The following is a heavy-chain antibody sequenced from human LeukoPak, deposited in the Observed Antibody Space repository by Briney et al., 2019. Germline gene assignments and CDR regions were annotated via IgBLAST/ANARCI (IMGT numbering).Heavy chain of an antibody. CDR1: GFTFSNAW. Sequence: PGGSLRLSCAASGFTFSNAWMSWVRQAPGKGLEWVGRIKSKTDGGTTDYAAPVKGRFTISRDDSKNTLYLQMNSLKTEDTAVYYCPTELYSSSWYNWFDPWGQGTLVTVSS. CDR2: IKSKTDGGTT. J-gene: IGHJ5*02. CDR3: PTELYSSSWYNWFDP. D-gene: IGHD6-13*01. V-gene: IGHV3-15*01.